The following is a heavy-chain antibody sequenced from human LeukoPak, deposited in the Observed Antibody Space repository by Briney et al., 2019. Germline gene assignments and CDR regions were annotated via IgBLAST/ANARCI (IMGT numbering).Heavy chain of an antibody. CDR2: IYYSGST. D-gene: IGHD2-2*03. Sequence: SETLSLTCTVSGGSISSYYWTWIRQPPGKGLEWIGYIYYSGSTKYNPSLKSRVTMSVDTSKNRFSLKLSSVTAADMAVYYCARHRGYCSSTSCPYNWFDPWGQGTLVTVSS. J-gene: IGHJ5*02. V-gene: IGHV4-59*08. CDR1: GGSISSYY. CDR3: ARHRGYCSSTSCPYNWFDP.